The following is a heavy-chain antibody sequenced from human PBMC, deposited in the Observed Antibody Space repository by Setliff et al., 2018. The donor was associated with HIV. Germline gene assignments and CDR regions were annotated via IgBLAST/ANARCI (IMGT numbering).Heavy chain of an antibody. Sequence: NPSETLSLTCTVSGGSISSSSYYWGWIRQPPGKGLEWIGSIYYSGSTYYNPSLKSRVTISVDTSKNQFSLKLSSVTAADTAVYYCADLYSGWYSAEYFQHWGQGTLVTVSS. V-gene: IGHV4-39*07. D-gene: IGHD6-19*01. J-gene: IGHJ1*01. CDR1: GGSISSSSYY. CDR2: IYYSGST. CDR3: ADLYSGWYSAEYFQH.